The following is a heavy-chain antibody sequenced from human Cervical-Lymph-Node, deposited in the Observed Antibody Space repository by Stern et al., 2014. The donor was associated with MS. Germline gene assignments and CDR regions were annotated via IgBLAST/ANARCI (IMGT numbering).Heavy chain of an antibody. CDR3: ARSAGTADPSDY. Sequence: QMQLVQSGAEVKKPGASVKVSCKPSGYTFTEYAMQWVRQASGQRLEWMGWINTDNGNTKYSQKFQGRVTITRDTSASTVYMELSSLRSEDTAVYFCARSAGTADPSDYWGQGTLVTVSS. D-gene: IGHD6-13*01. CDR1: GYTFTEYA. J-gene: IGHJ4*02. CDR2: INTDNGNT. V-gene: IGHV1-3*04.